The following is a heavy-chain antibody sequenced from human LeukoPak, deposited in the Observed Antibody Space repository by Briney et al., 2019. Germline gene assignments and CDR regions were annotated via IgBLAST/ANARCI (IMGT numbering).Heavy chain of an antibody. Sequence: PGGSLRLSCAASGFTFSSYWMSWVRQAPGKGLEWVANIKQDGSEKYYVDSVKGRFTISRDNAKNSLYLQMNSLRAEDTAVYYCARGLTRYFDWLRLENWFDPWGQGTLVTVSS. CDR3: ARGLTRYFDWLRLENWFDP. V-gene: IGHV3-7*03. CDR1: GFTFSSYW. J-gene: IGHJ5*02. CDR2: IKQDGSEK. D-gene: IGHD3-9*01.